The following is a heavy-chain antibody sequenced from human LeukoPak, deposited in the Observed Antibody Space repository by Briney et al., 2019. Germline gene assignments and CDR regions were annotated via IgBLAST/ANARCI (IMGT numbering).Heavy chain of an antibody. CDR3: ARGFHNDYYCYGIDV. CDR1: GRSFRGYY. CDR2: MNHSGST. D-gene: IGHD1-1*01. V-gene: IGHV4-34*01. Sequence: SEPLSLTCAVYGRSFRGYYWSWIRQPTGEALEWIGEMNHSGSTNYHPSLKSRVTLSVDTSKNQFCLKLSSVTAADTAVYYCARGFHNDYYCYGIDVWGQGTTVTVSS. J-gene: IGHJ6*02.